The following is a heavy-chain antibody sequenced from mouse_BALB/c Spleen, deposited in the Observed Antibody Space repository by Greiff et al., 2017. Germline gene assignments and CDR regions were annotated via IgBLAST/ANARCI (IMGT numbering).Heavy chain of an antibody. J-gene: IGHJ4*01. CDR1: GYTFTDYW. D-gene: IGHD1-1*02. V-gene: IGHV1-69*01. CDR3: ARGGYGGYYAMDY. Sequence: QVQLQQPGAELVMPGASVKMSCKASGYTFTDYWMHWVKQRPGQGLEWIGAIDTSDSYTSYNQKFKGKATLTVDESSSTAYMQLSSLTSEDSAVYYCARGGYGGYYAMDYWGQGTSVTVSS. CDR2: IDTSDSYT.